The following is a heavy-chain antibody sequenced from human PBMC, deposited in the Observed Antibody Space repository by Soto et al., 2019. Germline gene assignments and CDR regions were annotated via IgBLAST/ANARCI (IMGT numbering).Heavy chain of an antibody. V-gene: IGHV4-59*02. D-gene: IGHD3-16*01. CDR1: GDSVTSHY. J-gene: IGHJ4*02. Sequence: QVQLQESGPGLVTPSETLSLTCSFSGDSVTSHYFTWIRQSPEKGLEWIGYMHYTGFSHYNPSLKSRLAISVARSKNQFTLKLTSVTVADAADYYRATSYDNACSTYWGQGTQVTVSS. CDR2: MHYTGFS. CDR3: ATSYDNACSTY.